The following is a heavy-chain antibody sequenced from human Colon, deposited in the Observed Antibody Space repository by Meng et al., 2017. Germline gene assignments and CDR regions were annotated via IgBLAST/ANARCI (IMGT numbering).Heavy chain of an antibody. Sequence: HVQLRQGGAGLLKPSETLSLTCAIYGGSFSDYYLTWIRQPPGKGLEWVGEIHPSGSTYYSPSLLSRVTITLDTSKNQFSLTLSSMTAADTAVYYCARGVDWAKSGNFWGQGTLVTVSS. J-gene: IGHJ4*02. V-gene: IGHV4-34*01. D-gene: IGHD3-9*01. CDR1: GGSFSDYY. CDR3: ARGVDWAKSGNF. CDR2: IHPSGST.